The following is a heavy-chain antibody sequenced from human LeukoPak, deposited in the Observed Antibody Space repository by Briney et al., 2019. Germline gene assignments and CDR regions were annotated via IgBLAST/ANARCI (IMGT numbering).Heavy chain of an antibody. CDR3: ARALRYSSGWYTESGY. CDR2: MNPNSGNT. CDR1: GYTFTSYG. Sequence: ASVKVSCKASGYTFTSYGISWVRQAPGQGLEWMGWMNPNSGNTGYAQKFQGRVTMTRNTSISTAYMELSSLRSEDTAVYYCARALRYSSGWYTESGYWGQGTLVTVSS. D-gene: IGHD6-19*01. V-gene: IGHV1-8*02. J-gene: IGHJ4*02.